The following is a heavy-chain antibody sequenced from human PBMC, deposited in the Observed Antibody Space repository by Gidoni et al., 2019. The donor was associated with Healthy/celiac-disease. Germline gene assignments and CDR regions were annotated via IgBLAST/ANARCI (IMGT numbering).Heavy chain of an antibody. CDR1: GFTFSSYA. Sequence: EVQLLESGGGLVQPGGSLRLSWAVSGFTFSSYAMSWVSQAPGKGLEWVSAISGIGGSTYYADSVNGRFTISRDNSKNTLYLQMNSLRAEDTAVYYCAKDTVVTPTGYFQHWGQGTLVTVSS. CDR2: ISGIGGST. CDR3: AKDTVVTPTGYFQH. J-gene: IGHJ1*01. D-gene: IGHD2-15*01. V-gene: IGHV3-23*01.